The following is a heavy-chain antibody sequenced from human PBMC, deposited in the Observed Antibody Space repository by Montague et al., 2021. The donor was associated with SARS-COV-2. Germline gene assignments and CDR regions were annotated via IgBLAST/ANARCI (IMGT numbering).Heavy chain of an antibody. CDR1: GGSFSGSYNY. Sequence: SETLSLTCAVSGGSFSGSYNYWIRIRQPPGQGRNWEINNYDSTNSNPSPTLQGPISVDMSKNQFSLKLSSVTAADTAVYYCARGEVSIIIIVVAVPGWFDPWGQGTLVTVSS. CDR3: ARGEVSIIIIVVAVPGWFDP. J-gene: IGHJ5*02. CDR2: INNYDST. D-gene: IGHD3-22*01. V-gene: IGHV4-34*01.